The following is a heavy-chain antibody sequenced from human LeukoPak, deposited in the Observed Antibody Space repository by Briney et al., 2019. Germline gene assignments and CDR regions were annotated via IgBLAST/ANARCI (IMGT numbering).Heavy chain of an antibody. CDR1: VFTFSSYA. CDR3: AKDSGSGWSY. CDR2: ISWSWWST. Sequence: QSGGSLRLFCAASVFTFSSYAVSWVRQARGKALEWVSAISWSWWSTLCADSVKGRFTISRENSKDKLYMQMNSLRAEDTAVYYCAKDSGSGWSYWGQGTLVTVSS. D-gene: IGHD6-19*01. J-gene: IGHJ4*02. V-gene: IGHV3-23*01.